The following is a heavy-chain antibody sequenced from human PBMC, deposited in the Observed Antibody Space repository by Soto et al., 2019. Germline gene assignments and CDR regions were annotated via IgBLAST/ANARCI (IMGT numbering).Heavy chain of an antibody. Sequence: GESLKISCKGSGYSFTSYWISWVRQMPGKGLEWMGRIDPSDSYTNYSPSFQGHVTSSADKSISTAYLQWSSLKASDTAMYYCARHGIVVVPAAHYYGMDVWGQGTTVTVSS. D-gene: IGHD2-2*01. J-gene: IGHJ6*02. V-gene: IGHV5-10-1*01. CDR2: IDPSDSYT. CDR1: GYSFTSYW. CDR3: ARHGIVVVPAAHYYGMDV.